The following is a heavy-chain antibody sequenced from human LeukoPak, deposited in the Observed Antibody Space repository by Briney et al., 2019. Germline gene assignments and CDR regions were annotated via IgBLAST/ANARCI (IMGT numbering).Heavy chain of an antibody. CDR2: IGGSGSNI. V-gene: IGHV3-11*01. Sequence: GGSLRLSCAASGFTFSDHYMSWIRQAPGKGLEWLSYIGGSGSNIQYADSVKGRFTISRDNRKNVLYLQMNSLRDEDTAVYYCTRDPRLSLYWGQGTLDTVSS. J-gene: IGHJ4*02. D-gene: IGHD2-21*01. CDR1: GFTFSDHY. CDR3: TRDPRLSLY.